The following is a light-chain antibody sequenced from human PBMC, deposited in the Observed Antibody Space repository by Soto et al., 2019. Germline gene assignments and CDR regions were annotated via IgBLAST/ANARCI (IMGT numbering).Light chain of an antibody. J-gene: IGKJ3*01. CDR1: LSVGTN. CDR2: GTS. CDR3: QQYNKWPLFT. Sequence: ETVMTQSPATLSVSPGERATLSCRASLSVGTNVAWYQQRPGQAPRLLIYGTSTRATGIPVRFSGSGSGTEFTRTISRLESEDFGFYYCQQYNKWPLFTFGPGTRVD. V-gene: IGKV3-15*01.